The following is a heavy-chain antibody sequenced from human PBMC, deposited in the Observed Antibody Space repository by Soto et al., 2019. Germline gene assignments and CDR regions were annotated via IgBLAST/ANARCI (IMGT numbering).Heavy chain of an antibody. CDR2: INPTDGGT. J-gene: IGHJ3*02. V-gene: IGHV1-46*01. D-gene: IGHD3-10*01. Sequence: QVQLVQSGAEVKKPGASVKISCKASGYTFTTYYMHLVRQAPGQSLEWMGIINPTDGGTTNAQRFQGRVTMTRDTSTRTAYMDLSRPRSEDTAGYYCAICNVPGIGSGDVFDIWGQGTLVTVSS. CDR1: GYTFTTYY. CDR3: AICNVPGIGSGDVFDI.